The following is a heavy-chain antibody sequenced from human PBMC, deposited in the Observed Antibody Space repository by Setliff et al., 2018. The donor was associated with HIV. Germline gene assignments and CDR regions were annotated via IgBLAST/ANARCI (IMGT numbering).Heavy chain of an antibody. CDR3: ARDKTGDLWYFDS. CDR2: ITPFFRTT. Sequence: ASVKVSCKASGGTFSTYSMNWVRQAPGQGLEWMGGITPFFRTTNYAQKFQGRVTVTADISTSTAYMELRSLRSDDTAVYYCARDKTGDLWYFDSWGQGTLVTVSS. J-gene: IGHJ4*02. V-gene: IGHV1-69*06. D-gene: IGHD7-27*01. CDR1: GGTFSTYS.